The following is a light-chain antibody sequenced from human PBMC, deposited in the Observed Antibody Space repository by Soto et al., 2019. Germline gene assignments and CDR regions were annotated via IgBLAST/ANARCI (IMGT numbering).Light chain of an antibody. J-gene: IGKJ1*01. CDR2: DVS. Sequence: IVLTQSPATLSLSPGERATLSCRASQSVSGYLAWYQQKPGQAPRLLIYDVSSRATGIPARFSGSGSGTDFTLTVSSLQPEDFATYYCQQSYSTPWTFGQGTKVDIK. V-gene: IGKV3-11*01. CDR1: QSVSGY. CDR3: QQSYSTPWT.